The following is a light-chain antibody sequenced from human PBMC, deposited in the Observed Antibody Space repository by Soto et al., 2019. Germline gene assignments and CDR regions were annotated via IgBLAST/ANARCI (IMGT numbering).Light chain of an antibody. Sequence: AIQMTQSPSSLSASVGDRVTITCRASQDIRNHLAWYQQKPGTAPKVLISAASGLQTGVPSRFSGSGSGTDFTLTISSLQPEDFATYYCLQDFNFPFTFGQGTKLEVK. V-gene: IGKV1-6*01. J-gene: IGKJ2*01. CDR3: LQDFNFPFT. CDR2: AAS. CDR1: QDIRNH.